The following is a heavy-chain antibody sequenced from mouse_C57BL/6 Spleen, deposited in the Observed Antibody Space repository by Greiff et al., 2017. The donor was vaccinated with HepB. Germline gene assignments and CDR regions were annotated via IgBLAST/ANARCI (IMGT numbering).Heavy chain of an antibody. D-gene: IGHD1-1*01. CDR3: ARSDYGIWDY. CDR2: IHPSNGGT. V-gene: IGHV1-53*01. Sequence: QVQLQQPGTELVKPGASVKLSCKASGYTFTSYWMHWVKQRLGQGLEWIGNIHPSNGGTNYNEKFKSKATLTVDKSSSTAYMQLSSLTSEDAAVFYSARSDYGIWDYWGQGTTLTVSS. J-gene: IGHJ2*01. CDR1: GYTFTSYW.